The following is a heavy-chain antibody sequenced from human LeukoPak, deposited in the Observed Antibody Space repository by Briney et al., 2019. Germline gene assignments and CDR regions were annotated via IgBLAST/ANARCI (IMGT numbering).Heavy chain of an antibody. CDR1: GYTFKNYG. D-gene: IGHD5-18*01. Sequence: VSVKVSCKASGYTFKNYGISWVRQAPGQGLEWMGWISAYNGYTNSAQKFQGRVTMTTDTSTSTVYMELRSLRSDDTAVYYCARDGHLQLWYTFDYWGQGTLVTVSS. CDR3: ARDGHLQLWYTFDY. V-gene: IGHV1-18*01. CDR2: ISAYNGYT. J-gene: IGHJ4*02.